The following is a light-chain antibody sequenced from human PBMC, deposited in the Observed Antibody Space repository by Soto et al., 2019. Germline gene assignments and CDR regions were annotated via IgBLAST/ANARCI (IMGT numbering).Light chain of an antibody. Sequence: EIVLTQSPGTLSSSPGERAVLSCRASQTVSSNYLAWYQQKPGQAPRLLIYGASSRATGIPDRFSGSGSGTDFTLTISRLEPEDFAVYFCHQYDTSPATFGQGTKVDIK. V-gene: IGKV3-20*01. CDR1: QTVSSNY. CDR2: GAS. CDR3: HQYDTSPAT. J-gene: IGKJ1*01.